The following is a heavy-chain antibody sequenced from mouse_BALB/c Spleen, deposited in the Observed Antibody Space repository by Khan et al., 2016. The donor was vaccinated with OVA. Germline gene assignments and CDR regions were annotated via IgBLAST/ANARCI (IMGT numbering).Heavy chain of an antibody. V-gene: IGHV5-6-3*01. Sequence: EVELVESGGGIVQPGGSLKRSCAVSRFTISSYGTSSVRQTPDKRHELVATIDSNGDSTDYPDSVKRRFTIVGDNAKNALYLQMHSLKAVDTAMYYCARSAIWGEGTTLTVSS. CDR3: ARSAI. CDR2: IDSNGDST. J-gene: IGHJ2*01. CDR1: RFTISSYG. D-gene: IGHD2-12*01.